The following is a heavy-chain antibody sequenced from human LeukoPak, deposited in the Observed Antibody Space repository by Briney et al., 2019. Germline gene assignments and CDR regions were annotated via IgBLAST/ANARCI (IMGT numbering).Heavy chain of an antibody. J-gene: IGHJ5*02. CDR3: ARGRRIAAAGGSWFDP. CDR1: GYTFTGYY. Sequence: ASVKVSCTASGYTFTGYYMHWARQAPGQGLEWMGWINPNSAGTNYAQKFQGRVTMNRETSISTAYMELSRLRSDDTAVYYCARGRRIAAAGGSWFDPWGQGTLVTVSS. D-gene: IGHD6-13*01. V-gene: IGHV1-2*02. CDR2: INPNSAGT.